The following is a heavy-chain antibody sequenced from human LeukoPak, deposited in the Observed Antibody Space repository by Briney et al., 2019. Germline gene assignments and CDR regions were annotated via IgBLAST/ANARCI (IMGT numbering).Heavy chain of an antibody. CDR2: IIPIFGTT. Sequence: SVKVSCKASGGTFSSYAISWVRQAPGQGLEWMGGIIPIFGTTNYAQKFQGRVTITADESTSTAYMELSSLRSEDTAVYYCARVKTSLGYCSGGSCYSPADYWGQGTLVTVSS. V-gene: IGHV1-69*13. CDR1: GGTFSSYA. CDR3: ARVKTSLGYCSGGSCYSPADY. D-gene: IGHD2-15*01. J-gene: IGHJ4*02.